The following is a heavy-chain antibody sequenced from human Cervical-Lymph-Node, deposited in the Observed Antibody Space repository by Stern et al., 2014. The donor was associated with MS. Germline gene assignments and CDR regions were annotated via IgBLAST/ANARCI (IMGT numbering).Heavy chain of an antibody. Sequence: VQLVESGGDLVQPGRSLRLSCAASGFTFEDHAMHWVRQVPGKGLEWVSGIGWNSNTIAYADSVKGRFTISRDNAKNSLYLQMRRLRADDTALYYCARATCSSAACYGGGFDYWGQGALVTVSS. D-gene: IGHD2-2*01. CDR1: GFTFEDHA. CDR2: IGWNSNTI. J-gene: IGHJ4*02. V-gene: IGHV3-9*01. CDR3: ARATCSSAACYGGGFDY.